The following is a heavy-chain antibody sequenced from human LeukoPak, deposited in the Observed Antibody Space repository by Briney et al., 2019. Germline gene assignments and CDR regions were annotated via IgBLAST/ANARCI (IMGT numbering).Heavy chain of an antibody. Sequence: PGGSLRLSCAASGFTFSSYSMNWVRQAPGKGLEWVSSISRSSSYIYYADSVKGRFTISRDNAKNSLYLQMNSLRAEDTAVYYCGRKVVGASGGDCGGQGTLVTVPS. D-gene: IGHD1-26*01. J-gene: IGHJ4*02. CDR2: ISRSSSYI. V-gene: IGHV3-21*01. CDR1: GFTFSSYS. CDR3: GRKVVGASGGDC.